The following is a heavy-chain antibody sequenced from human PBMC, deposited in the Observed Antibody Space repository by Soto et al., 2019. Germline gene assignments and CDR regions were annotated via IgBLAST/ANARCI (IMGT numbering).Heavy chain of an antibody. CDR3: AKPSKVISTSFDY. V-gene: IGHV3-23*01. J-gene: IGHJ4*02. CDR1: GFTLSSYA. Sequence: GGSLRLSCVASGFTLSSYALNWVRQAPGRGLEWVSAISGSGGTKYYADSVKGRFTISRDNSKNRLFLQMNSLRAEDGAIYYCAKPSKVISTSFDYWGQGSLVTVSS. CDR2: ISGSGGTK. D-gene: IGHD3-22*01.